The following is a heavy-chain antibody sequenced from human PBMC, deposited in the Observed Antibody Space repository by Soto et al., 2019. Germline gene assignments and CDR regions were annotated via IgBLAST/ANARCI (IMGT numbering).Heavy chain of an antibody. V-gene: IGHV2-70*01. J-gene: IGHJ5*02. CDR2: IDWDDDK. Sequence: SGPTLVNPTQTLTLTCTFSGFSLSTSGMCVSWIRQPPGKALEWLALIDWDDDKYYSTSLKTRLTISKDTSKNQVVLTMTNMDPVDTATYYCARIAYYYDSSGYYSWFDPWGQGTLVTVSS. D-gene: IGHD3-22*01. CDR3: ARIAYYYDSSGYYSWFDP. CDR1: GFSLSTSGMC.